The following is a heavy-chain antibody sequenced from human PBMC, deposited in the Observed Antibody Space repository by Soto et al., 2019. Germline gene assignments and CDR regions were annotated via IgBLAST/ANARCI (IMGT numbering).Heavy chain of an antibody. CDR1: GYTFTSYA. Sequence: ASVKVSCKASGYTFTSYAMHWVRQAPGQRLEWMGWINAGNGNTKYSQKFQGRVTITRDTSASTAYMELSSLRSEDTAVYYCARERLQFKYFDYWGQGTLVTVSS. V-gene: IGHV1-3*01. CDR2: INAGNGNT. CDR3: ARERLQFKYFDY. D-gene: IGHD6-25*01. J-gene: IGHJ4*02.